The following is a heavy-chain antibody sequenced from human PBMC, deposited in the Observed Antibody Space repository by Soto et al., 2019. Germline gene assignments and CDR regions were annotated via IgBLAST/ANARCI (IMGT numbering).Heavy chain of an antibody. CDR3: ARDEGRGYSYGIGRYFDY. V-gene: IGHV1-69*13. Sequence: ASVKVSCKASGGTFSSYAISWVRQAPGQGLEWMGGIIPIFGTANYAQKFQGRVTITADESTSTAYMELSSLRSEDTAVYYCARDEGRGYSYGIGRYFDYWGQGTLVTVSS. CDR1: GGTFSSYA. D-gene: IGHD5-18*01. J-gene: IGHJ4*02. CDR2: IIPIFGTA.